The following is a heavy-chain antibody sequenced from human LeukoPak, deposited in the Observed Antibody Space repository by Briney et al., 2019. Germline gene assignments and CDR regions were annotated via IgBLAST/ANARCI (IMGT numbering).Heavy chain of an antibody. D-gene: IGHD3-10*01. J-gene: IGHJ5*01. CDR3: AREDQFGSGSARFDS. Sequence: GASVKVSCKASGYTFTGYFIHWVRQAPGQGLEWMGWNNPNSGGTNYAQKFQGRVTMTRDTSISTAYMDLSRLTSDDTAVYYCAREDQFGSGSARFDSWGQGTLVTVSS. V-gene: IGHV1-2*02. CDR2: NNPNSGGT. CDR1: GYTFTGYF.